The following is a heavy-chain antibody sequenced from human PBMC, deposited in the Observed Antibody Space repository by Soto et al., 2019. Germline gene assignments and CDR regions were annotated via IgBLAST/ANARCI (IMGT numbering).Heavy chain of an antibody. CDR3: AKAYCSGGSCYSEVRFDY. CDR2: ISGSGGST. D-gene: IGHD2-15*01. Sequence: EVQLLESGGGLVQPGGSLRLSCAASGFTFSSYAMSWVRQAPGKGLEWVSAISGSGGSTYYADSVKGRFTISRDNSKNTLHLQMNSLRAEDTAVYYCAKAYCSGGSCYSEVRFDYWGQGTLVTVSS. V-gene: IGHV3-23*01. J-gene: IGHJ4*02. CDR1: GFTFSSYA.